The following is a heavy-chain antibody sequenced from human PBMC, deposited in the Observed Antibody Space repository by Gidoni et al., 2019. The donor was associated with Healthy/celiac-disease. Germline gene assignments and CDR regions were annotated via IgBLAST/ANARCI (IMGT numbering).Heavy chain of an antibody. CDR2: ISSSGSTI. V-gene: IGHV3-11*01. Sequence: QVQLVESGGGLVKPGGSLRLYCAASGFTFRDYYMSWIRQAPGKGLEWVSYISSSGSTIYYADSVKGRFTISRDNAKNSLYLQMNSLRAEDTAVYYCARDLVAGPDYYYGMDVWGQGTTVTVSS. CDR3: ARDLVAGPDYYYGMDV. J-gene: IGHJ6*02. CDR1: GFTFRDYY. D-gene: IGHD6-19*01.